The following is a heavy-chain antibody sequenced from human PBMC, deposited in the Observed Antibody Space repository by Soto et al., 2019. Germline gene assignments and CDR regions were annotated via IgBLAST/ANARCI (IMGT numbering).Heavy chain of an antibody. CDR2: IRCNGGST. CDR1: GFTFSSYA. J-gene: IGHJ4*01. D-gene: IGHD4-17*01. CDR3: ARDRVTRGSGLTYFDF. Sequence: GGSLRLSCAASGFTFSSYAMSWVRQAPGKGLEWVSVIRCNGGSTYYSDSVKGRFTISRDNSQNTLYLQMNSLTAEDTAVYFCARDRVTRGSGLTYFDFWGQGSLVTVSS. V-gene: IGHV3-23*01.